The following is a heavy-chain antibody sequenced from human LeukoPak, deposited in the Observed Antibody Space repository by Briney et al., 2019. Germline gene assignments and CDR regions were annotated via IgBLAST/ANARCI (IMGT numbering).Heavy chain of an antibody. CDR1: GYTFTGYY. CDR2: INPNSGGT. D-gene: IGHD5-18*01. J-gene: IGHJ4*02. Sequence: ASVKVSCKASGYTFTGYYMHWVRQAPGQGREWMGWINPNSGGTNYAQKFQGRVTMTGDTSISTAYMELSRLRSDDTAVYYCARPPFDTAMIDYWGQGTLVTVSS. V-gene: IGHV1-2*02. CDR3: ARPPFDTAMIDY.